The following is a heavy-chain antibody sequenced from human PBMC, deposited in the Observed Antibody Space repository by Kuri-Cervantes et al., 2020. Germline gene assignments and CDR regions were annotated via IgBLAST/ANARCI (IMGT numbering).Heavy chain of an antibody. CDR1: GYTFTYRY. J-gene: IGHJ5*02. V-gene: IGHV1-2*02. CDR3: ASHMITFGGVIAPRGNWFDP. CDR2: INLNSGGT. Sequence: ASVKVSCKASGYTFTYRYLHWVRQAPGQGLEWMGWINLNSGGTNYAQKFQGRVTMTRDTSISTAYMELSRLRSDDTAVYYCASHMITFGGVIAPRGNWFDPWGQGTLVTVSS. D-gene: IGHD3-16*02.